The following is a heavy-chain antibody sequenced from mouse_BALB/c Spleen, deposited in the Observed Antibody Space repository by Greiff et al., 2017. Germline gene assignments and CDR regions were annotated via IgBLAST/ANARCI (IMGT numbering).Heavy chain of an antibody. CDR2: ISSGGST. CDR3: ARDYGSSLWYFDV. Sequence: EVKLQESGGGLVKPGGSLKLSCAASGFTFSSYAMSWVRQTPEKRLEWVASISSGGSTYYPDSVKGRFTISRDNARNILYLQMSSLRSEDTAMYYCARDYGSSLWYFDVWGAGTAVTVSS. J-gene: IGHJ1*01. CDR1: GFTFSSYA. D-gene: IGHD1-1*01. V-gene: IGHV5-6-5*01.